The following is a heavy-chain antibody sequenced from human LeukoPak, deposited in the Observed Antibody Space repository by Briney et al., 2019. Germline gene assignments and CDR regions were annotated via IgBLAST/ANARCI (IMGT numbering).Heavy chain of an antibody. V-gene: IGHV1-2*02. CDR2: INPNSGGT. J-gene: IGHJ3*02. Sequence: ASVKVSCKASGYTFTGYYMHWVRQAPGQGLEWMGWINPNSGGTNYAQKFQGRVTMTRDTSISTAYMELSRLRSDDTAVYYCARWGSVTQVPDAFDIWGQGTMVTVSS. CDR3: ARWGSVTQVPDAFDI. CDR1: GYTFTGYY. D-gene: IGHD4-17*01.